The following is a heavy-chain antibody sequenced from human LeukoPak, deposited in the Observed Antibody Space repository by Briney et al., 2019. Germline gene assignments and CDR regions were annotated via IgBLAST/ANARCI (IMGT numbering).Heavy chain of an antibody. V-gene: IGHV3-48*04. Sequence: GGSLRLSCAASGFTFSSYAMSWVRQAPGKGLEWVSYISSSGRTIYYADSVKGRFTISRDNSKNSLFLQMNSLRAEDTAVYYCARGSAAGGYWGQGTLVTVST. D-gene: IGHD6-13*01. J-gene: IGHJ4*02. CDR1: GFTFSSYA. CDR2: ISSSGRTI. CDR3: ARGSAAGGY.